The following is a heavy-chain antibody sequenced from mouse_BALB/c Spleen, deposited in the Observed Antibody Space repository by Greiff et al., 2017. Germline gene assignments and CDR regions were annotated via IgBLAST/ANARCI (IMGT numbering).Heavy chain of an antibody. CDR2: ISNLAYSI. D-gene: IGHD2-1*01. CDR3: ARAYGNRYAMDY. V-gene: IGHV5-15*02. CDR1: GFTFSDYG. J-gene: IGHJ4*01. Sequence: EVKLMESGGGLVQPGGSRKLSCAASGFTFSDYGMAWVRQAPGKGPEWVAFISNLAYSIYYADTVTGRFTISIENAKNTLYLEMSSLRSEDTAMYYCARAYGNRYAMDYWGQGTSVTVSS.